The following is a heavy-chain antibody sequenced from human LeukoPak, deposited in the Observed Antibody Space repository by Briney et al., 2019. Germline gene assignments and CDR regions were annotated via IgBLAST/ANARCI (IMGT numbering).Heavy chain of an antibody. V-gene: IGHV1-24*01. CDR3: AASSPYNWNAHDF. Sequence: ASVKVSCKVSGNSLTKLSMRWVRQPPGKGPEWMGGFEPEDGKIICAQKFEGRLTMTEDTSTETAYMELSSLRSEDTAVYYCAASSPYNWNAHDFWGQGSLVIVSS. D-gene: IGHD1-1*01. CDR2: FEPEDGKI. CDR1: GNSLTKLS. J-gene: IGHJ4*02.